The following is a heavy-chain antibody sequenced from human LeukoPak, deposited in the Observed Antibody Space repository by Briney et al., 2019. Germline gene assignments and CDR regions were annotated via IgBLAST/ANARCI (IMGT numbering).Heavy chain of an antibody. D-gene: IGHD3-22*01. Sequence: ASVKVSCKASGYTFTSYGISWVRQAPGQGLEWMGIINPSGGSTSYAQKFQGRVTMTRDTSTSTVYMELSSLRSEDTAVYYCARDPSEYYYDSSGYSPPDYWGQGTLVTVSS. J-gene: IGHJ4*02. CDR1: GYTFTSYG. V-gene: IGHV1-46*01. CDR2: INPSGGST. CDR3: ARDPSEYYYDSSGYSPPDY.